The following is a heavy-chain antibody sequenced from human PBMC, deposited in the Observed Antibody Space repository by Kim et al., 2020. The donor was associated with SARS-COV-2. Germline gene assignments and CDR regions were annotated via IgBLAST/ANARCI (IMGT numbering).Heavy chain of an antibody. J-gene: IGHJ4*02. CDR3: ARRTIVGAISYFDY. V-gene: IGHV5-51*01. Sequence: PSLPGQVTISAEKSISTAYLQWSSLKASDTAMYYCARRTIVGAISYFDYWGQGTLVTVSS. D-gene: IGHD1-26*01.